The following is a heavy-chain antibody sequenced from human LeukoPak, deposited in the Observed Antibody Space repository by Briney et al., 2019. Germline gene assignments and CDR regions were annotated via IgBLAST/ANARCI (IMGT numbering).Heavy chain of an antibody. D-gene: IGHD6-13*01. J-gene: IGHJ4*02. CDR2: IYTSGST. CDR1: GDSISSYY. Sequence: SETLSLTCTVSGDSISSYYWSWIRQPAGEGLEWIGRIYTSGSTSYNPSLKCRVTMSVDTSKNQFPLKLSSVTAADTAVYYCARGRWYNDYWGQGTLVTVSS. CDR3: ARGRWYNDY. V-gene: IGHV4-4*07.